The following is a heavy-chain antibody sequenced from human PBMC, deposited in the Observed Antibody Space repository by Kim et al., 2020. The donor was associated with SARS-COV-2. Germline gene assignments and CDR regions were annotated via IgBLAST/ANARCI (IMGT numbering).Heavy chain of an antibody. CDR2: IYYSGST. CDR3: ARERLITIFGVVIRDAFDI. CDR1: GGSISSGDYY. D-gene: IGHD3-3*01. Sequence: SETLSLTCTVSGGSISSGDYYWSWIRQPPGKGLEWIGYIYYSGSTYYNPSLKSRVTISVDTSKNQFSLKLSSVTAADTAVYYCARERLITIFGVVIRDAFDIWGQGTMVTVSS. J-gene: IGHJ3*02. V-gene: IGHV4-30-4*01.